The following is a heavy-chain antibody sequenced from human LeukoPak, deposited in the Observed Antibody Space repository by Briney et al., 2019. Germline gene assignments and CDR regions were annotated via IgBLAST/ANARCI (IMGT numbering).Heavy chain of an antibody. CDR2: ISGSSSHI. V-gene: IGHV3-11*06. CDR3: ARDPIGSW. Sequence: GGSLRLSCEASGFTFSDYYLGWIRQAPGKGLEWISYISGSSSHINYADSVKGRFTISRDNAKKSVYLQMDSLRVEDTAVYYCARDPIGSWWGQGTLVIVSS. CDR1: GFTFSDYY. D-gene: IGHD6-13*01. J-gene: IGHJ4*02.